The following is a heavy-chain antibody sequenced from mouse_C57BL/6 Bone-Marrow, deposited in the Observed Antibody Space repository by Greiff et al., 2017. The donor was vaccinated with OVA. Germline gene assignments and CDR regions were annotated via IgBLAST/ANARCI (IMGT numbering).Heavy chain of an antibody. CDR1: GYSFTDYK. CDR3: ARRSTTVVATNAMDY. CDR2: INPDSGTT. D-gene: IGHD1-1*01. Sequence: EVQRVESGPELVKPGASVKISCKASGYSFTDYKMNWVKQRPGKSLEWIGVINPDSGTTSYNQKFKGKATLTVYKSSSTAYMQLNSLTSEDSAVYYCARRSTTVVATNAMDYWGQGTSVTFSS. V-gene: IGHV1-39*01. J-gene: IGHJ4*01.